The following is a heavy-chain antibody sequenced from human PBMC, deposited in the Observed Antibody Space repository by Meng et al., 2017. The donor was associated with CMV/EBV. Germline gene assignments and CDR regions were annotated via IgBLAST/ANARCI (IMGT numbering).Heavy chain of an antibody. V-gene: IGHV4-39*07. D-gene: IGHD3-22*01. Sequence: QPQGAGPGLGNPSETLSLTCTVSGGSISSSSYYWGWIRQPPGKGLEWIGSIYYSGSTYYNPSLKSRVTISVDTSKNQFSLKLSSVTAADTAVYYCARGGLYYYDSSGHFDYWGQGTLVTVSS. CDR2: IYYSGST. J-gene: IGHJ4*02. CDR3: ARGGLYYYDSSGHFDY. CDR1: GGSISSSSYY.